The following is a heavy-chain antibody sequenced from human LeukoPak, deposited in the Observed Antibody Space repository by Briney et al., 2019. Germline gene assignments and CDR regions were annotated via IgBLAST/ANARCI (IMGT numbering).Heavy chain of an antibody. D-gene: IGHD3-10*01. V-gene: IGHV1-2*02. CDR2: INPNSGAT. CDR1: SYTFTCYY. J-gene: IGHJ4*02. CDR3: ARDAGLGSGSLFY. Sequence: GASVKVSCKASSYTFTCYYVHWVRQAPGQGLERMGWINPNSGATHYAQKFQGRVTFTSDTSITTAYMDLSSLRSADTAVYYCARDAGLGSGSLFYWGQGTLVSVSS.